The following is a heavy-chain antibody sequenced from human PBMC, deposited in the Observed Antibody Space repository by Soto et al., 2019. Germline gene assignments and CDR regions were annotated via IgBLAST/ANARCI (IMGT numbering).Heavy chain of an antibody. D-gene: IGHD3-10*01. CDR2: IYYSGST. CDR1: GGSISSSSYY. J-gene: IGHJ4*02. Sequence: SETLSLTCTVSGGSISSSSYYWGWIRQPPGKGLEWIGSIYYSGSTYYNPSLKSRVTISVDTSKNQFPLKLSSVTAADTAVYYCASLLTMVRGVWGPGYWGQGTLVTVS. V-gene: IGHV4-39*01. CDR3: ASLLTMVRGVWGPGY.